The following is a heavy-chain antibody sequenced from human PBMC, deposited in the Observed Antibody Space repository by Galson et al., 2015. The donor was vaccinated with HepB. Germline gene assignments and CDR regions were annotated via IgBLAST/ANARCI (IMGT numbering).Heavy chain of an antibody. CDR1: GYTFISHT. J-gene: IGHJ5*02. D-gene: IGHD6-13*01. CDR2: INAGNGNT. V-gene: IGHV1-3*01. Sequence: SVKVSCKASGYTFISHTIHWVRQAPGQRLEWMGWINAGNGNTKYSQRFQDRVTIASDTSATTVYMELSSLRSEDTAVYYCARETISSTWYSSWFGPWGQGTLVPVSS. CDR3: ARETISSTWYSSWFGP.